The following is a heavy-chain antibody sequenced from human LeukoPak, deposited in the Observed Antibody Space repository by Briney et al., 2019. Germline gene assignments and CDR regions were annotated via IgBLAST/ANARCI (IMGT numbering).Heavy chain of an antibody. CDR1: GFTFSSYA. CDR2: ISGSGGST. J-gene: IGHJ4*02. CDR3: AKGRGAARPGLYFDY. D-gene: IGHD6-6*01. V-gene: IGHV3-23*01. Sequence: GGSLRLSCAASGFTFSSYAMSWVRQAPGKGLEGVSAISGSGGSTYYADSVKGRFTISRDNSKNTLYLQMNSLRAEDTAVYYCAKGRGAARPGLYFDYWGQGTLVTVSS.